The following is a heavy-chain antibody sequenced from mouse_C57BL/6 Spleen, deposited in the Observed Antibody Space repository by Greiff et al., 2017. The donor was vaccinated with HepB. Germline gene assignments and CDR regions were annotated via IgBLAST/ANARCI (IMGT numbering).Heavy chain of an antibody. CDR1: GYTFTSYW. Sequence: VQLQQSGAELVRPGSSVKLSCKASGYTFTSYWMDWVKQRPGQGLEWIGNIYPSDSETHYNQKFKDKATLTVDKSSSTAYMQLSSLTSEDSAVYYCARMSYGRSHFDVWGTGTTVTVSS. D-gene: IGHD1-1*01. CDR2: IYPSDSET. V-gene: IGHV1-61*01. CDR3: ARMSYGRSHFDV. J-gene: IGHJ1*03.